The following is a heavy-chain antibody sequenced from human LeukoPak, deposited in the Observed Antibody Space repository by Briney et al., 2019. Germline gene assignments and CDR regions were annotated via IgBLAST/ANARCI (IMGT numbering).Heavy chain of an antibody. J-gene: IGHJ4*02. Sequence: PGGSLRLSCAASGFTFSSYGMHWVRQAPGKGLEWVAVISYDGSNKYYADSVKGRFTISRDNSKNTLYLKMNSLRAEDTAVYYCAKDYFSSSFRSPVDYWGQGTLVTVSS. CDR2: ISYDGSNK. CDR1: GFTFSSYG. V-gene: IGHV3-30*18. D-gene: IGHD6-13*01. CDR3: AKDYFSSSFRSPVDY.